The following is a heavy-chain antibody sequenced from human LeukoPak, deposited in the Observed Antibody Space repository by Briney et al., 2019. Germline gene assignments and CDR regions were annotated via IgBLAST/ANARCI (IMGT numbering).Heavy chain of an antibody. Sequence: GGSLRLSCAASGFTFSSYWMSWVRQAPVKGLEWVANIKQDGSEKYYVDSVKGRFTISRDNAKNSLYLQMNSLRAEDTAVYYCARAGIQLWLQGWWYFDLWGRGTLVTVSS. D-gene: IGHD5-18*01. J-gene: IGHJ2*01. CDR2: IKQDGSEK. V-gene: IGHV3-7*01. CDR1: GFTFSSYW. CDR3: ARAGIQLWLQGWWYFDL.